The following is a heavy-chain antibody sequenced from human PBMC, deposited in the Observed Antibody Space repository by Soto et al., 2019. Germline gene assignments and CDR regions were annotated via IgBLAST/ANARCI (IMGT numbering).Heavy chain of an antibody. V-gene: IGHV4-31*03. Sequence: PSETLSLTCTVSGGSISSGGYYWSWIRQHPGKGLEWIGYIYYSGSTYYNPSLKSRVTISVDTSKNQLSLKLSSVTAADTAVYYCARDRYDSSGYYYVDYWGQGTLVTVSS. CDR1: GGSISSGGYY. J-gene: IGHJ4*02. CDR3: ARDRYDSSGYYYVDY. D-gene: IGHD3-22*01. CDR2: IYYSGST.